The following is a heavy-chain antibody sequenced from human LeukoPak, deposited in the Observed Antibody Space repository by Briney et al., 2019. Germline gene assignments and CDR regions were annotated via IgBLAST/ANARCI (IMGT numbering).Heavy chain of an antibody. Sequence: SETLSLTCTVSGGSISSGSYYWSWIRQPAGKGLEWIGRIYTSGTTNYNPSLKSRFTISLDTAKNQFSLKLSSVTAADTAVYYCARDRGDGYNYNWYFDLWGRGTLVTVSS. CDR2: IYTSGTT. V-gene: IGHV4-61*02. D-gene: IGHD5-24*01. J-gene: IGHJ2*01. CDR1: GGSISSGSYY. CDR3: ARDRGDGYNYNWYFDL.